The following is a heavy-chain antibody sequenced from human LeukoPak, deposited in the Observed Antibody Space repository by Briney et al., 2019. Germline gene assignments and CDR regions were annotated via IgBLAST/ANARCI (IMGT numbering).Heavy chain of an antibody. J-gene: IGHJ5*02. CDR1: GGTFSSYA. CDR3: ARGINNYYGSGSYYAVWFDP. Sequence: SVKVSCKASGGTFSSYAISWVRQAPGQGLEWMGRIIPILGIANCAQKFQGRVTITADKSTSTAYMELSSLRSEDTAVYYCARGINNYYGSGSYYAVWFDPWGQGTLVTVSS. CDR2: IIPILGIA. V-gene: IGHV1-69*04. D-gene: IGHD3-10*01.